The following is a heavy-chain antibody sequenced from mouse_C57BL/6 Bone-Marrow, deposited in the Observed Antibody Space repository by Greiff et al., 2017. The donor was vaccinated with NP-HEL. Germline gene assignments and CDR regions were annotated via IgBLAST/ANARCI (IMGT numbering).Heavy chain of an antibody. D-gene: IGHD2-5*01. J-gene: IGHJ4*01. CDR2: IWSDGSP. Sequence: VQLVESGPGLVAPSQSLSITCTVSGFSLTSYGVHWVRQPPGKGLEWLVVIWSDGSPTSNSALKSRLSISTDNSKSHVFFNMNTLQTHDTDKYYWARHSNYEDYAMDYWGQGTSVTVSS. V-gene: IGHV2-6-1*01. CDR1: GFSLTSYG. CDR3: ARHSNYEDYAMDY.